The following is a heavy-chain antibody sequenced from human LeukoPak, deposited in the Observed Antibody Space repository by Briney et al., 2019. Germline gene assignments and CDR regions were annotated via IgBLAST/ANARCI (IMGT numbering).Heavy chain of an antibody. CDR1: GFTFNTYS. CDR3: ARGGVDGMDV. D-gene: IGHD2-8*02. Sequence: GGSLKLSCAASGFTFNTYSMNWVRQAPGKGLEWVSYISTGSSTIYYADSVKGRFTISRDNAKNSLYLQMNSLRDEDTAMYYCARGGVDGMDVWGQGTTVTVSS. J-gene: IGHJ6*02. V-gene: IGHV3-48*02. CDR2: ISTGSSTI.